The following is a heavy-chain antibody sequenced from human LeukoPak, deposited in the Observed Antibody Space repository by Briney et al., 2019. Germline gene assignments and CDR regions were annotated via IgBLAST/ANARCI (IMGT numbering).Heavy chain of an antibody. V-gene: IGHV3-30*04. CDR3: AREKYCTVYDCLHGRFYFNS. CDR1: GFAFSTYN. CDR2: ISSDGRNE. D-gene: IGHD2-8*02. Sequence: QPGGSLRLSCAASGFAFSTYNMHWVRQAPGKGLEWVAVISSDGRNENYADSVRGRFTISRDNSKNTLYLQANTLRPEDTAVYYCAREKYCTVYDCLHGRFYFNSWGQGTLVAVSS. J-gene: IGHJ4*02.